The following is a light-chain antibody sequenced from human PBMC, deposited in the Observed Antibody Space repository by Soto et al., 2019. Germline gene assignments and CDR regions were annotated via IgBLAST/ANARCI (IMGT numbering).Light chain of an antibody. CDR3: KHKISTPIR. V-gene: IGKV1-5*03. J-gene: IGKJ5*01. Sequence: DIQMTQSPSTLSGSAGDRVTITCRASQTISSWLAWYQQKPGKAPKLLIYKASTLKSGVPSRFSGSGSGTEFTLTITSLKPNNFATFTCKHKISTPIRFGKGTR. CDR1: QTISSW. CDR2: KAS.